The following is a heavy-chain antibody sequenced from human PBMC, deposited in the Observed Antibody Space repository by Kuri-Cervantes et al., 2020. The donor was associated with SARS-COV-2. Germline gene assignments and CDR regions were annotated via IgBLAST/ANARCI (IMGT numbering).Heavy chain of an antibody. D-gene: IGHD2-21*02. CDR3: TREQAYCGGDCYSWFDY. J-gene: IGHJ4*02. CDR1: GFTFNDYY. CDR2: IRSKAYGGTT. V-gene: IGHV3-49*04. Sequence: GESLKISCAASGFTFNDYYMSWVRQAPGKGLEWVGFIRSKAYGGTTEYAASVKGRFTISRDDSKSIAYLQMNSLKTEDTAVYYCTREQAYCGGDCYSWFDYWGQGTLVTVSS.